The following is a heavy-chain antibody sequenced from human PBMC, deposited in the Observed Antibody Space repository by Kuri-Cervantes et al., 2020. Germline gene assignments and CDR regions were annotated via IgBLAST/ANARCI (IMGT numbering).Heavy chain of an antibody. Sequence: SETLSLTCTVYGGSISSYYWSWIRQPPGKGLEWIGEIYYSGSTNYNPSLKSRVTISVDTSKNQFSLKLGSVTAADTAVYYWARDLYCDGGGCSSDDYWGQGTQVTVSS. V-gene: IGHV4-59*12. CDR2: IYYSGST. CDR3: ARDLYCDGGGCSSDDY. D-gene: IGHD2-15*01. J-gene: IGHJ4*02. CDR1: GGSISSYY.